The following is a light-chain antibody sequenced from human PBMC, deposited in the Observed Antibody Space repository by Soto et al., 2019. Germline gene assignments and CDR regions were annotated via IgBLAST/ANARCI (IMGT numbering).Light chain of an antibody. CDR1: QSISSY. CDR3: QQRSNWPLIT. V-gene: IGKV1-39*01. Sequence: IQMTQSPSSLSAYVGDRVTITCRASQSISSYLNWYQQKPGKAPKLLIYAASSLQSGVPSRFSGSGSGTDFTLTISSLEPEDFAVYYCQQRSNWPLITFGQGTRLEI. CDR2: AAS. J-gene: IGKJ5*01.